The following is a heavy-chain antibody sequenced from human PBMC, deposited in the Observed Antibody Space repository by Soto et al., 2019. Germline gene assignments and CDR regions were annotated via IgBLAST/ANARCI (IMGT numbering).Heavy chain of an antibody. J-gene: IGHJ4*02. D-gene: IGHD3-10*01. CDR3: VREEEVLRGVVSLAY. Sequence: ASVKVSCKASGYTFTMYGLSCVLQSPLQGLEWMGWISAYNGNTKYAQKVQDRVTMTTDTPTNTAYMELRSLRSDDTAVYYCVREEEVLRGVVSLAYWGQGTLVTVSS. V-gene: IGHV1-18*01. CDR2: ISAYNGNT. CDR1: GYTFTMYG.